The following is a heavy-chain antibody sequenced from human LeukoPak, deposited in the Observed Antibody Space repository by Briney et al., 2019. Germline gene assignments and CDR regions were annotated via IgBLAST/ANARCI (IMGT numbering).Heavy chain of an antibody. V-gene: IGHV3-21*01. J-gene: IGHJ5*02. CDR3: ARVSGTSGPPTGFDP. Sequence: GGSLRLSCAASGFTFSSYSMNWVRQAPGKGLEWGSSITSSRSYIYYADSVKGRFTISRDNPKNSLYLQMNSLRAEDTAVYYCARVSGTSGPPTGFDPWGQGTLVTVSS. D-gene: IGHD2-2*01. CDR1: GFTFSSYS. CDR2: ITSSRSYI.